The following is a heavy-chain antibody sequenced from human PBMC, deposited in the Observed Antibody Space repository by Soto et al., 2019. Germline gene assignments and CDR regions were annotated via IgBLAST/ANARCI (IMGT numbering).Heavy chain of an antibody. Sequence: QVQLVQSGAEVKKPGSSVKVSCKASGGTFSSYTISWVRQAPGQGLEWMGRIIPILGIANYAQKFQGRVTITADKSTSTAYMELSSLRSEDTAVYYCARDTPYGSSWYFYWGQGTLVTVSS. CDR3: ARDTPYGSSWYFY. J-gene: IGHJ4*02. V-gene: IGHV1-69*08. CDR1: GGTFSSYT. CDR2: IIPILGIA. D-gene: IGHD6-13*01.